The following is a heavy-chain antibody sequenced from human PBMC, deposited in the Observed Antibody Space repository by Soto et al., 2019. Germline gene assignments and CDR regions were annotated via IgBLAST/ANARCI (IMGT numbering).Heavy chain of an antibody. CDR2: INPGGGST. Sequence: QVQLVQSGAEVRKPGASVKVSCKASGYTFTNNYIHWVRQAPGQGLEWMGIINPGGGSTNYAQKFQARVSMTRDTSTASVYMELSSLTSEDTAVYNCARVTFCGGDCYSFDYWGQGTLVTVSS. D-gene: IGHD2-21*02. CDR1: GYTFTNNY. CDR3: ARVTFCGGDCYSFDY. J-gene: IGHJ4*02. V-gene: IGHV1-46*01.